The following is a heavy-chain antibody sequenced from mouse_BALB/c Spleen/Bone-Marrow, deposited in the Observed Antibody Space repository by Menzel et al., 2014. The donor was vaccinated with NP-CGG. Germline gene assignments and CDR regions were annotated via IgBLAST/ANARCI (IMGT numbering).Heavy chain of an antibody. D-gene: IGHD2-2*01. CDR2: IDPASGDT. CDR1: GLNIKDTY. J-gene: IGHJ1*01. CDR3: ALVNPWYFDV. Sequence: EVQLQESGAELVKPGASVKLSCTASGLNIKDTYIHWVMQRPEQGLAWIGRIDPASGDTKFDPKFQGKATITADTSSNTAYLQVTSLTSEDTAVYYCALVNPWYFDVWGAGTTVTVSS. V-gene: IGHV14-3*02.